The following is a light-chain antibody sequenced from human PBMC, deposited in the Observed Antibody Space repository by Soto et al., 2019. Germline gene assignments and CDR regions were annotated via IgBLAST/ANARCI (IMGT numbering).Light chain of an antibody. CDR1: SSDVGSYNL. Sequence: QSALTQPASVSGSPGQSITISCTGTSSDVGSYNLVSWYQHHPGKAPKLMIYEGSQRPSGVSTRFSGSKSGNTASLTIYGLHAEDYADYYCYSYAGSRVFGGGTKLTVL. CDR2: EGS. CDR3: YSYAGSRV. V-gene: IGLV2-23*01. J-gene: IGLJ3*02.